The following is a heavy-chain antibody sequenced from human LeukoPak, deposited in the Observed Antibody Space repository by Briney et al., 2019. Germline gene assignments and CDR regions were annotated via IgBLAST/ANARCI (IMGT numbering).Heavy chain of an antibody. J-gene: IGHJ4*02. CDR1: GGTFNIYA. CDR3: ARSNDSSGYSYFGY. Sequence: SVTVPYKASGGTFNIYALSWVRQAPGQGLEWMGGIIPIIGTANYAQKFQGRATITADASTSTAYMELSSLRSEDTAVYYCARSNDSSGYSYFGYWGQGTLVTVSS. D-gene: IGHD3-22*01. CDR2: IIPIIGTA. V-gene: IGHV1-69*01.